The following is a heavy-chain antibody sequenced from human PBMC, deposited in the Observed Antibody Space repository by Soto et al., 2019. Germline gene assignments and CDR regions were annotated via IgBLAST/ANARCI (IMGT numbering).Heavy chain of an antibody. CDR1: GCSNRDYF. V-gene: IGHV4-59*01. J-gene: IGHJ4*02. D-gene: IGHD4-17*01. CDR2: IYYSGRT. Sequence: XETLSLTCTVSGCSNRDYFWTWIRQPPGKGLEWIGYIYYSGRTNYNPSLKSRVSISVDTSKNHFSLQLRSVTAADTAVYYCARVGGDDFGDSGGFDSWGQGTLVTVSS. CDR3: ARVGGDDFGDSGGFDS.